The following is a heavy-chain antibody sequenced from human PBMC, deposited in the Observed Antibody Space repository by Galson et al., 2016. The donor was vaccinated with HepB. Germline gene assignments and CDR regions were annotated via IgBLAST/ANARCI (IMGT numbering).Heavy chain of an antibody. V-gene: IGHV3-30*03. CDR3: AWEMVFARH. CDR1: GFPFSNYG. D-gene: IGHD2-8*01. Sequence: SLRLSCAATGFPFSNYGMHWGRQAPGKGLEWAAVISYDGTKKYYADSVKGRFTISRDNSKNTLYLQMNSLRVEDTAVYYCAWEMVFARHWGQGTLVTVSS. CDR2: ISYDGTKK. J-gene: IGHJ4*02.